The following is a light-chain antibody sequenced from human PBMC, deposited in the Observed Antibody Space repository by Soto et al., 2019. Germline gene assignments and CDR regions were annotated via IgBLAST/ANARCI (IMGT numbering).Light chain of an antibody. Sequence: AVQMTQSPSSLSASVGDRITITCRASQGTRNDLAWYQQKPGKAPNLLIYAASRLHIGVPSRFSGSGSGTDFTFTITGLQPEDFATYYCLQDNNYPYTFGQGTKLESK. CDR3: LQDNNYPYT. J-gene: IGKJ2*01. CDR2: AAS. CDR1: QGTRND. V-gene: IGKV1-6*01.